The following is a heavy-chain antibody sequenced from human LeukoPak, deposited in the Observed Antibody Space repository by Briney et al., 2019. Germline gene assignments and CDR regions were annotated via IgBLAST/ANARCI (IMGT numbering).Heavy chain of an antibody. D-gene: IGHD1-26*01. CDR3: SRDGPSGSNMASDY. CDR1: GYTFSGHH. CDR2: ILPNSGGT. Sequence: GDSVEVSCKASGYTFSGHHMHWVRQAPGQGLEWMGWILPNSGGTHYGQKFQGRVTMTGDTSINTAYIELTRLTSDDTAVYYCSRDGPSGSNMASDYWGQGTLVTVSS. J-gene: IGHJ4*02. V-gene: IGHV1-2*02.